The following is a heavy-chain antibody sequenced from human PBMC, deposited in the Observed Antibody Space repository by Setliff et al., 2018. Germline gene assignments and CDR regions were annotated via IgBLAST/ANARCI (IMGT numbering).Heavy chain of an antibody. CDR3: ASTEYSSSSSYYYYYMDV. Sequence: GGSLRLSCTGSGFIFSSYEMDWVRQAPGKGLEWVSAISGSGGSTYYADSVKGRFTISRDNSKNTLYLQMNSLRAEDTAVYYCASTEYSSSSSYYYYYMDVWGKGTTVTVSS. J-gene: IGHJ6*03. D-gene: IGHD6-6*01. V-gene: IGHV3-23*01. CDR2: ISGSGGST. CDR1: GFIFSSYE.